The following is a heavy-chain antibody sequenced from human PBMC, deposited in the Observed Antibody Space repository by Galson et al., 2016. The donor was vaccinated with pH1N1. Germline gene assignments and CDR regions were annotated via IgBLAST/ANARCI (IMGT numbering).Heavy chain of an antibody. Sequence: ETLSLTCTVYGEPFSDYYWSWIRQPPGKGLEWIGEVNPSGSTIYNPSLNSRVIISADTSRNQFSLKLTSVTAADTAVYFCARVDFGGKLGDWGQGTQVTVSS. CDR1: GEPFSDYY. D-gene: IGHD3-10*01. CDR2: VNPSGST. CDR3: ARVDFGGKLGD. V-gene: IGHV4-34*01. J-gene: IGHJ4*02.